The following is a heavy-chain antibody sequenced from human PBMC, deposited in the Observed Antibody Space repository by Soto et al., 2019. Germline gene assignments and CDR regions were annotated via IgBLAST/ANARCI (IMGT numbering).Heavy chain of an antibody. CDR2: INPNGGGT. CDR1: EYTFTGYY. V-gene: IGHV1-2*02. J-gene: IGHJ4*02. CDR3: ATSSDWSPLLDY. D-gene: IGHD6-19*01. Sequence: QVHLVQSGAEVTKPGASVKVSCEYTFTGYYLHWVRQAPGQCIEWMGWINPNGGGTIYAQEFQGRISMTRDASITTAYMELSRLNSDETAFYYCATSSDWSPLLDYWGRGTLVTVSS.